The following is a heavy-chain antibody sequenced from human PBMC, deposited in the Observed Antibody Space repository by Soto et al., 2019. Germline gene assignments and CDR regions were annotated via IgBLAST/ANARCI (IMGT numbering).Heavy chain of an antibody. J-gene: IGHJ6*02. CDR1: GGTFSSYA. D-gene: IGHD2-8*01. CDR3: ASNPAMVYAMGGYYYYGMDV. Sequence: QVQLVQSGAEVKKPGSSVKVSCKASGGTFSSYAISWVRQAPGQGLEWMGGIIPIFGTASYAQKFQGRVTITADESTRTAYMELSSLRSEDTAVYYCASNPAMVYAMGGYYYYGMDVWGQGTTVTVSS. V-gene: IGHV1-69*01. CDR2: IIPIFGTA.